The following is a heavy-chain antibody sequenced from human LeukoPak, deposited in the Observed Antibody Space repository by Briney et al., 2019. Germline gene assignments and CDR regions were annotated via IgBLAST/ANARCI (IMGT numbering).Heavy chain of an antibody. CDR3: AKFSIVGATSGTGMFDY. D-gene: IGHD1-26*01. CDR1: GYTFSSYI. J-gene: IGHJ4*02. V-gene: IGHV3-21*01. CDR2: ISSSSSYI. Sequence: GGSLRLSCAASGYTFSSYIMNWVRQTPGKGLEWVSSISSSSSYIYYADSVKGRFTISRDNAKNSLYLQMNSLRAEDTAVYYCAKFSIVGATSGTGMFDYWGQGTLVTVSS.